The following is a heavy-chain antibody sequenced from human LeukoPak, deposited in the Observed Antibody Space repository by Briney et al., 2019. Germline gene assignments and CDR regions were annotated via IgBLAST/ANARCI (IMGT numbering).Heavy chain of an antibody. D-gene: IGHD3-3*01. J-gene: IGHJ6*03. Sequence: VASVKVSCKASGGTFSSYAISWVRQATGQGLEWMGWMNPNSGNTGYAQKFQGRVTITRNTSISTAYMELSSLRSEDTAVYYCARGLIEDVGDFWSGFSEKDYYYYMDVWGKGTTVTVSS. V-gene: IGHV1-8*03. CDR1: GGTFSSYA. CDR2: MNPNSGNT. CDR3: ARGLIEDVGDFWSGFSEKDYYYYMDV.